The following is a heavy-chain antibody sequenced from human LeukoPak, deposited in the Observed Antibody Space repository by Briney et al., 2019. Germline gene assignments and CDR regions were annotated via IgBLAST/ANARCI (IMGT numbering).Heavy chain of an antibody. Sequence: ASVKVSCTASGYTFTSYDINWVRQATGQGLEWMGWMNPNSGNTGYAQKSQGRVTMTRNTSISTAYMELSSLRSEDTAVYYCARGIPATYYYDSSGYYYFDYWGQGTLVTVSS. D-gene: IGHD3-22*01. J-gene: IGHJ4*02. CDR3: ARGIPATYYYDSSGYYYFDY. CDR1: GYTFTSYD. CDR2: MNPNSGNT. V-gene: IGHV1-8*01.